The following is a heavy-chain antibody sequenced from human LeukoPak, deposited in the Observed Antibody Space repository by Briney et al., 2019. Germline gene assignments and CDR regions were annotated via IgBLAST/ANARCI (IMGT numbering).Heavy chain of an antibody. Sequence: PGGSLRLSCAASGFTVSSNYMSWVRQAPGKGLEWVSYISSSSSTIYYADSVKGRFTISRDNAKNSLYLQMNSLRAEDTAVYYCARDYYDSSGYYVDYWGQGTLVTVSS. V-gene: IGHV3-48*04. J-gene: IGHJ4*02. CDR2: ISSSSSTI. D-gene: IGHD3-22*01. CDR3: ARDYYDSSGYYVDY. CDR1: GFTVSSNY.